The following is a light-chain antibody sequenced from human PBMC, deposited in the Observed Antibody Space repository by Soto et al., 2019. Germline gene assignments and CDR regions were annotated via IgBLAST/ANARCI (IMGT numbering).Light chain of an antibody. J-gene: IGLJ3*02. CDR2: EDH. CDR1: SSNIGKNY. Sequence: QSVLTQSPSVSAAPGQKVTISCSGGSSNIGKNYVSWYQHLPGTAPKLLIYEDHKRPSGIPDRFSGSKSATSATLDITGLQTEDEGDYYCGTWDSSLNAGVFGGGTKLTVL. CDR3: GTWDSSLNAGV. V-gene: IGLV1-51*02.